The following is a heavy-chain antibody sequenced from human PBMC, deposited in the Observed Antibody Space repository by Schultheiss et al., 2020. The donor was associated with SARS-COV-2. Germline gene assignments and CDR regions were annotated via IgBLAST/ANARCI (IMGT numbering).Heavy chain of an antibody. CDR1: GFTFSSYA. D-gene: IGHD1-14*01. CDR2: ISSNGGST. J-gene: IGHJ3*02. V-gene: IGHV3-64D*06. CDR3: VKDRIPTKAEYDAFDI. Sequence: GGSLRLSCAASGFTFSSYAMHWVRQAPGKGLEYVSAISSNGGSTYYADSVKGRFTISRDNSKNTLYLQMSSLRAEDTAVYYCVKDRIPTKAEYDAFDIWGQGTMVTVSS.